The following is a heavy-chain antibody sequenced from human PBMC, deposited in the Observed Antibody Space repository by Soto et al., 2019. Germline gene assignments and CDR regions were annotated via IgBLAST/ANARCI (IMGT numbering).Heavy chain of an antibody. CDR1: GVTCSSNW. Sequence: LSCVAPGVTCSSNWMSWGRQAPGKGLEWVANIKQDGSEKYYVDSVKGRFTISRDNAKNSLYLQMNSLRAEGTAVYYCARVGVAARPDFDYWGQGTLVPVSS. CDR2: IKQDGSEK. V-gene: IGHV3-7*01. J-gene: IGHJ4*02. D-gene: IGHD6-6*01. CDR3: ARVGVAARPDFDY.